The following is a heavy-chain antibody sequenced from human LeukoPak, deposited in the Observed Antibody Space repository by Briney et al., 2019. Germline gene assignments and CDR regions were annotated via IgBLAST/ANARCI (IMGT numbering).Heavy chain of an antibody. D-gene: IGHD4-17*01. V-gene: IGHV3-23*01. CDR1: GFTFDAYA. Sequence: GGSLRLSCAASGFTFDAYAMHWVRQPPGKGPEWVSLITGDGGSTDYADSVKGRFTISRDNSKNTLYLQMNSLRAEDTAVYYCARQATTVSSSSAFDIWGQGTMVTVSS. CDR3: ARQATTVSSSSAFDI. CDR2: ITGDGGST. J-gene: IGHJ3*02.